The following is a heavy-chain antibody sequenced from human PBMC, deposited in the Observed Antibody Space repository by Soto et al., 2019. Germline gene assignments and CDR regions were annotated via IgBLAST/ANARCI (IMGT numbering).Heavy chain of an antibody. CDR3: VLGQYYFDY. CDR1: GFPFTTYG. CDR2: ISYDGSNK. D-gene: IGHD3-16*01. V-gene: IGHV3-30*03. Sequence: QVQLVESGGGVVQPGRSLRLSCAASGFPFTTYGMHWVREGPGKGLEWVAVISYDGSNKYYADSVKGRFTISRDNSKNTLYLQMNSLRPEDTALYYCVLGQYYFDYRGQGTLVTVSS. J-gene: IGHJ4*02.